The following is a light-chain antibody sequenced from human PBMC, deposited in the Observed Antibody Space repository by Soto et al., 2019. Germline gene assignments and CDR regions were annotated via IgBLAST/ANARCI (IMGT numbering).Light chain of an antibody. CDR3: SSYTTSSTVV. Sequence: QSVLTQPASVSGSPGQSITISCTGTSSDVGGYNYVSWYQQHPGKAPKLIIFDVNNPPSGVSNRFSGSKSGNTASLTISGLQAEDEADYYCSSYTTSSTVVFGGGTKVTVL. CDR2: DVN. CDR1: SSDVGGYNY. V-gene: IGLV2-14*01. J-gene: IGLJ2*01.